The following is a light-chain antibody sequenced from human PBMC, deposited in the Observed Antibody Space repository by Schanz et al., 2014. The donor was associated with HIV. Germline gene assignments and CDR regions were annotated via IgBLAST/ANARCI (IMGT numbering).Light chain of an antibody. J-gene: IGKJ3*01. Sequence: EIVLTQSPGTLSLSPGERATLSCRASQSVSSYLAWYQQKPGQAPRLLIFGASNRATGIPDRFSGSGSGTDFTLTISRLEPEDFAVYYCQQYGNSPFTFGPGTKVDIK. CDR2: GAS. CDR1: QSVSSY. CDR3: QQYGNSPFT. V-gene: IGKV3-20*01.